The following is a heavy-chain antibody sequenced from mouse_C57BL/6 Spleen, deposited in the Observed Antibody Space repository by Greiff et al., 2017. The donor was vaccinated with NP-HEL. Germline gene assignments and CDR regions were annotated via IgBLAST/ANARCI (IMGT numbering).Heavy chain of an antibody. CDR2: IYPGSGNT. V-gene: IGHV1-76*01. Sequence: LQESGAELVRPGASVKLSCKASGYTFTDYYINWVKQRPGQGLEWIARIYPGSGNTYYNEKFKGKATLTAEKSSSTAYMQLSSLTSEDSAVYFCARSAGTNYAMDYWGQGTSVTVSS. J-gene: IGHJ4*01. CDR1: GYTFTDYY. CDR3: ARSAGTNYAMDY. D-gene: IGHD4-1*01.